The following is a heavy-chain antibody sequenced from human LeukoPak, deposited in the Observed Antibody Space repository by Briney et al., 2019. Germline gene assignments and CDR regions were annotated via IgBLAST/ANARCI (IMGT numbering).Heavy chain of an antibody. CDR3: ARALRGYSYRPDY. Sequence: SETLSLTCAVYGGSFSGYYRSWIRQPPGKGLEWIGEINHSGSTNYNPSLKSRVTISVDTSKNQFSLKLSSVTAADTAVYYCARALRGYSYRPDYWGQGTLVTVSS. CDR2: INHSGST. CDR1: GGSFSGYY. J-gene: IGHJ4*02. V-gene: IGHV4-34*01. D-gene: IGHD5-18*01.